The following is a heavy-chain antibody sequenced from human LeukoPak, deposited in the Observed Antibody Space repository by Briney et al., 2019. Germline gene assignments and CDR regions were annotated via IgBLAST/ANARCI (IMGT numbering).Heavy chain of an antibody. CDR3: ARDQGVVPAAMSYYYYYYGMDV. D-gene: IGHD2-2*01. Sequence: PGGSLRLSCAASGFTFRSYAMHWARQAPGKGLVWVAVISYDGSNKYYADSVKGRFTISRDNSKNTLYLQMNSLRAEDTAVYYCARDQGVVPAAMSYYYYYYGMDVWGQGTTVTVSS. J-gene: IGHJ6*02. V-gene: IGHV3-30*04. CDR1: GFTFRSYA. CDR2: ISYDGSNK.